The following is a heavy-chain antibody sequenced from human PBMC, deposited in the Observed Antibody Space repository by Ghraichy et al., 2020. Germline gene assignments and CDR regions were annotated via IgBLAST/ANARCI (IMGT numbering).Heavy chain of an antibody. CDR1: GFTFSSYW. CDR3: ARGGGWLRTDY. CDR2: INSDGSSI. D-gene: IGHD5-12*01. J-gene: IGHJ4*02. Sequence: GGLRLSCAASGFTFSSYWMHWVRQAPGKGLVWVSRINSDGSSISHADSVRGRFTISRDNAKNTLYLQMNSLRAEDTAVYYCARGGGWLRTDYWGQGTLVTVSS. V-gene: IGHV3-74*01.